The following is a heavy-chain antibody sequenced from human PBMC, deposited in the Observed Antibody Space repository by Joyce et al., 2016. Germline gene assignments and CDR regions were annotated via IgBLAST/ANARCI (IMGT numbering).Heavy chain of an antibody. D-gene: IGHD3-10*01. V-gene: IGHV3-53*01. CDR1: GLDVSSNY. CDR2: IYSGDST. J-gene: IGHJ4*02. Sequence: EVQLVESGGGLIQPGGSLRLSCAASGLDVSSNYMGWGRQAPGKGLEWVSVIYSGDSTHYADSVRGRFTISRDKSKNMLYLEMNSLRSEDTGTYYCARVSVGHKWSSRWGQGTLVTVSP. CDR3: ARVSVGHKWSSR.